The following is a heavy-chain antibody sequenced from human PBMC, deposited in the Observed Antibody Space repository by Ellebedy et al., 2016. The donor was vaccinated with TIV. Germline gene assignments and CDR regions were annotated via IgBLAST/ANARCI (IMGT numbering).Heavy chain of an antibody. Sequence: GGSLRLXXAASGFTFSSYAMHWVRQAPGKGLEWVAVISYDGSNKYYADSVKGRFTISRDNSKNTLYLQMNSLRAEDTAVYYCAKDRPGAARLWDYWGQGTLVTVSS. V-gene: IGHV3-30-3*01. J-gene: IGHJ4*02. CDR1: GFTFSSYA. CDR2: ISYDGSNK. CDR3: AKDRPGAARLWDY. D-gene: IGHD6-6*01.